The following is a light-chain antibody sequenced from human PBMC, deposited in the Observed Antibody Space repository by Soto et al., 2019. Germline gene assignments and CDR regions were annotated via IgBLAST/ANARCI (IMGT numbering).Light chain of an antibody. CDR1: QNVSSNY. Sequence: EIVLTQSPGTLSLSPGERATLSCRASQNVSSNYLAWYQQRPGQAPRLLMYGAFIRATGIRDRISGSGSGTDFTVTISRLEPEDFAVYYCQYYGGYYGSSPRYPFGQGTKLDIK. CDR3: QYYGGYYGSSPRYP. V-gene: IGKV3-20*01. J-gene: IGKJ2*01. CDR2: GAF.